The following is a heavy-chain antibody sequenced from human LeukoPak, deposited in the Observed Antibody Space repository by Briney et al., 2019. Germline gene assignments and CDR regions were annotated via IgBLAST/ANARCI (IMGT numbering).Heavy chain of an antibody. Sequence: GRSLRLSCAASGLTFSSYGMHWVRQAPGKGLEWVAVISYDGSNKYYADSVKGRFTISRDNSKNTLYLQMNSLRAEDTAVYYCAKPLDYGDYNFDYWGQGTLVTVSS. CDR1: GLTFSSYG. CDR3: AKPLDYGDYNFDY. CDR2: ISYDGSNK. D-gene: IGHD4-17*01. V-gene: IGHV3-30*18. J-gene: IGHJ4*02.